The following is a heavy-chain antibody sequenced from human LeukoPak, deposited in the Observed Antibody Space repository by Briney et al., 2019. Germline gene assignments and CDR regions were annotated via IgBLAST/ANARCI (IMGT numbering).Heavy chain of an antibody. D-gene: IGHD6-13*01. J-gene: IGHJ4*02. CDR3: ARARLFIAAYSPQYYLDY. Sequence: SETLSLTCTVSGGSISSYYWSWIRQPPGKGLEWIGYIYYSGSTNYNPSLKSRVTISVDTSKNQFSLKLSSVTTADTAVYYCARARLFIAAYSPQYYLDYWGQGTLVTVSS. CDR1: GGSISSYY. CDR2: IYYSGST. V-gene: IGHV4-59*01.